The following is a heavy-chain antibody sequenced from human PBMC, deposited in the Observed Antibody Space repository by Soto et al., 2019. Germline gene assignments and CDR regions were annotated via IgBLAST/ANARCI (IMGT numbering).Heavy chain of an antibody. V-gene: IGHV4-34*01. Sequence: SETLSLTCAVYGGSFSGYYWSWIRQPPGKGLEWIGEINHSGSTNYNPSLKSRVTISVDTSKNQFSLKLSSVTAADTAVYYCARKSKNWFDPWGQGTLVTVS. J-gene: IGHJ5*02. CDR1: GGSFSGYY. CDR2: INHSGST. CDR3: ARKSKNWFDP.